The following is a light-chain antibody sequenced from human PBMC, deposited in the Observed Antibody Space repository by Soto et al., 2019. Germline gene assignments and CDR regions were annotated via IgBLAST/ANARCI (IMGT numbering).Light chain of an antibody. V-gene: IGKV1-12*02. Sequence: DIQMTQSPSSVSASVRDRVTITCRASQGISTWVAWYQQKPGKAPKLLIYAASSLQSGVPSRFSGSASGTDFTLSISSLQPEDFATYYCQQANSFPFTFGPGTKVDIK. J-gene: IGKJ3*01. CDR1: QGISTW. CDR3: QQANSFPFT. CDR2: AAS.